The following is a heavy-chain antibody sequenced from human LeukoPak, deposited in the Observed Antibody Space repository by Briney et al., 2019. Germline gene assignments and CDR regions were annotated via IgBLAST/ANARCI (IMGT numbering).Heavy chain of an antibody. J-gene: IGHJ4*02. D-gene: IGHD6-19*01. CDR2: IYYSGST. V-gene: IGHV4-59*12. CDR3: ARDVPTVAANGAPIDY. CDR1: GGSISSYY. Sequence: PSETLSLTCTVSGGSISSYYWSWIRQPPGKGLEWIGSIYYSGSTYYNPSLKSRVTISVDTSKNQFSLKLSSVTAADTAVYYCARDVPTVAANGAPIDYWGQGTLVTVSS.